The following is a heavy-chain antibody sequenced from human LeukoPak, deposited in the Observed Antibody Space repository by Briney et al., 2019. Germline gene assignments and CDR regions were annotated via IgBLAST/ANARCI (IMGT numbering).Heavy chain of an antibody. J-gene: IGHJ5*02. D-gene: IGHD3-9*01. Sequence: PGGSLRLSCAASGFTFSSYGMHWVRQAPGKGLEWVAVISYDGSNKYYADSVKGRFTISRDNSKNTLYLQMNSLRAEDKAVYYCAKGPERRYFDWLYQNNWFDPWGQGTLVTVSS. CDR1: GFTFSSYG. CDR3: AKGPERRYFDWLYQNNWFDP. V-gene: IGHV3-30*18. CDR2: ISYDGSNK.